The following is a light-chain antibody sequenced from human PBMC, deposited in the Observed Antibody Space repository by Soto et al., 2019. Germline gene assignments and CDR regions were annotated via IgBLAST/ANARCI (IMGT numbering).Light chain of an antibody. CDR3: QQYGYSFRA. J-gene: IGKJ1*01. CDR1: QSVSSSY. CDR2: GAS. V-gene: IGKV3-20*01. Sequence: EILLTQSPGTLSLSPGERATLSCRASQSVSSSYLSWYQLKPGQAPRLLIYGASSRATGIPDRFSGSGSGTDLTLTISRREPEDCAVYYCQQYGYSFRAFGQGTKVEL.